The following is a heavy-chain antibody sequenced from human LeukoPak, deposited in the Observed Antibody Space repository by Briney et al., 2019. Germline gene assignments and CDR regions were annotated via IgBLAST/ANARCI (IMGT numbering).Heavy chain of an antibody. Sequence: PSETLSLTCTVSGGSISSYYWSWIRQPPGKGLEWIGYIYTSGSTNYNPSLKSRVTISVDTSKNQFSLKLSSVTAADTAVYYCARQGVAARRYYFDYWGQGTLVTVSS. J-gene: IGHJ4*02. CDR3: ARQGVAARRYYFDY. D-gene: IGHD6-6*01. CDR2: IYTSGST. V-gene: IGHV4-4*09. CDR1: GGSISSYY.